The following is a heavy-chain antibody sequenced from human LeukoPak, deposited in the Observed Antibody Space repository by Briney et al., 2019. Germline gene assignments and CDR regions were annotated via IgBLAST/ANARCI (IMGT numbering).Heavy chain of an antibody. CDR2: IKQDGSDK. CDR1: GFTFSRYW. Sequence: SGGSLRLSCAASGFTFSRYWMSWVRQAPGKGLEWVANIKQDGSDKYYVDSVKGRFPISRDNAKNSLYLQMNSLRAEDTAVYQWARDTGGLLWLPYYFDYWGQGTLVTVSS. D-gene: IGHD5-18*01. J-gene: IGHJ4*02. CDR3: ARDTGGLLWLPYYFDY. V-gene: IGHV3-7*01.